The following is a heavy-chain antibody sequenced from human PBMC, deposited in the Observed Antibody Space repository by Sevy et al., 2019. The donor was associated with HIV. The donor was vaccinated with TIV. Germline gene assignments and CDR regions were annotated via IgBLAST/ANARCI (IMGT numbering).Heavy chain of an antibody. Sequence: GGSLRLSCAASGFTFSSYWMSWVRQAPGKGLEWVANIKQDGSEKYYVDSVKGRFTISRDNAKNSLYLQMNSLRAEDTAVHYCASYDFWSGYSNFDYWGQGTLVTVSS. D-gene: IGHD3-3*01. J-gene: IGHJ4*02. CDR3: ASYDFWSGYSNFDY. V-gene: IGHV3-7*01. CDR2: IKQDGSEK. CDR1: GFTFSSYW.